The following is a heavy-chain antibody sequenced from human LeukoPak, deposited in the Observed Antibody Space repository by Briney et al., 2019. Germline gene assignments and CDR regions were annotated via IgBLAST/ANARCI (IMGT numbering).Heavy chain of an antibody. CDR2: IYYSGST. J-gene: IGHJ6*02. CDR1: GGSISSGGYY. Sequence: SETLSLTCTVSGGSISSGGYYWSWIRQHPGKGLEWIGYIYYSGSTYYNPSLKSRVTISVDTSKNEFSLKLSSVTAADTAVYYCARAEAVDTSYDYVWGSYRYTWPYYYGMDVWGQGTTVTVSS. D-gene: IGHD3-16*02. V-gene: IGHV4-31*03. CDR3: ARAEAVDTSYDYVWGSYRYTWPYYYGMDV.